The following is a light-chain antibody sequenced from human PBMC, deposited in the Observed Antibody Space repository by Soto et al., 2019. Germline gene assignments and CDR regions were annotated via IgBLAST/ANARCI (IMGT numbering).Light chain of an antibody. V-gene: IGKV1-39*01. CDR2: AAS. CDR1: QSITTY. J-gene: IGKJ4*01. CDR3: QQIYSAPLT. Sequence: DIHITHCPSSLSASVGDRVTITCRASQSITTYLNWYRQKPGKAPKLLIYAASSLQSGVPSRFSGSGSETEFTLSISSLQPEDFATYFCQQIYSAPLTFGGGTKVDIK.